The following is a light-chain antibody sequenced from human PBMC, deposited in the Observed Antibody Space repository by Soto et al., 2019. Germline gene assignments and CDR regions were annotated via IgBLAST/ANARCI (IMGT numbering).Light chain of an antibody. J-gene: IGKJ1*01. V-gene: IGKV1-5*03. CDR2: EVS. Sequence: DILLTKFPSTLSATVRDRVTISCRASQSINKWLAWYQHKPGKAPNLLIYEVSTLHSGVPSRFSGSGSGTEFTLTISSLRPDDFAPYYCQHYSGDRATFGQGTKVDIK. CDR1: QSINKW. CDR3: QHYSGDRAT.